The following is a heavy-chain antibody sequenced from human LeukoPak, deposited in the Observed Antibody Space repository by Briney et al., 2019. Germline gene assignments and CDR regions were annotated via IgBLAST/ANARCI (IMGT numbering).Heavy chain of an antibody. V-gene: IGHV4-59*01. CDR2: IYYSGST. CDR3: ARDLTYYYDSSGYYWSWFDP. CDR1: GGSISSYY. J-gene: IGHJ5*02. D-gene: IGHD3-22*01. Sequence: SETLSLTCTVFGGSISSYYWSWIRQPPGKGLEWIGYIYYSGSTNYNPSLKSRVTISVDTSKNQFPLKLSSVTAADTAVYYCARDLTYYYDSSGYYWSWFDPWGQGTLVTVSS.